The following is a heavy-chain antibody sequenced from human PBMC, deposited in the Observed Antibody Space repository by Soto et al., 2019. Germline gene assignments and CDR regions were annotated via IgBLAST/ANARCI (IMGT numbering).Heavy chain of an antibody. CDR1: GFTFSSYG. V-gene: IGHV3-30*18. Sequence: GGSLRLSCAASGFTFSSYGMHWVRQAPGKGLEWVAVISYDGSNKYYADSVKGRFTISRDNSKNTLYLQMNSLRAEDTAVYYCAKDRIAARLGGNIDYWGQGTLVTVSS. J-gene: IGHJ4*02. CDR2: ISYDGSNK. CDR3: AKDRIAARLGGNIDY. D-gene: IGHD6-6*01.